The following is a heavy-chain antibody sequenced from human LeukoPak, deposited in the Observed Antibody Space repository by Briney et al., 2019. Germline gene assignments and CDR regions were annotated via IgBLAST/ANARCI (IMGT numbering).Heavy chain of an antibody. CDR3: ARIPITMIVVVNNWFDP. CDR2: TSAYNGNT. J-gene: IGHJ5*02. CDR1: GYTFTIYG. V-gene: IGHV1-18*01. Sequence: ASVRVSSKASGYTFTIYGISWVRQAPGEGLEWMGWTSAYNGNTNYAQKLQGRVTMTTDTSTSTAYMELRSLRSDGTAVYYCARIPITMIVVVNNWFDPWGQGTLVTVSS. D-gene: IGHD3-22*01.